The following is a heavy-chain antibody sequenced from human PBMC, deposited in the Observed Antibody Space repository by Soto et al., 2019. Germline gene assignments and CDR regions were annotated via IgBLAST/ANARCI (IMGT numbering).Heavy chain of an antibody. V-gene: IGHV4-4*07. CDR2: VYATGTT. D-gene: IGHD4-17*01. J-gene: IGHJ5*02. Sequence: QVHLQESGPGLVKPSETLSLSCSVSGGSINKFYWSWIRKTAGKGLEWMGRVYATGTTDYNPSLRGRVAMSVDISRKTFSLRLTSVTAADTGVYYCVRDGSKTLRDWFDPWGQGKLVTVSS. CDR1: GGSINKFY. CDR3: VRDGSKTLRDWFDP.